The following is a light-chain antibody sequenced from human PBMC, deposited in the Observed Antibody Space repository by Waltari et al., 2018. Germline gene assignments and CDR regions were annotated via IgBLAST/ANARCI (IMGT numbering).Light chain of an antibody. CDR1: QSILTW. J-gene: IGKJ2*01. CDR2: KAF. V-gene: IGKV1-5*03. Sequence: DTQMTQSHSTLSASVGDRVTITCRASQSILTWLAWYQQKPGKAPRLLIYKAFNLESGVPGRFSGSASGTEFNLTISSLQPDDSATYYCQQYHDYSAFGQGTKLEIK. CDR3: QQYHDYSA.